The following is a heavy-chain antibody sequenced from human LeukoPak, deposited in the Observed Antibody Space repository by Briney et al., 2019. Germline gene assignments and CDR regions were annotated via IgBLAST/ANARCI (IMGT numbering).Heavy chain of an antibody. Sequence: PSETLSLTCTVSGGSISSYYWSWIRQPPGKGLEWIGYIYYSGSTNYNPSLKSRVTISVDTSKNQFSLKLSSVTAADTAVYYCASYKLGYVDYWGQGTLVTVSS. CDR1: GGSISSYY. V-gene: IGHV4-59*01. D-gene: IGHD2-2*01. CDR3: ASYKLGYVDY. J-gene: IGHJ4*02. CDR2: IYYSGST.